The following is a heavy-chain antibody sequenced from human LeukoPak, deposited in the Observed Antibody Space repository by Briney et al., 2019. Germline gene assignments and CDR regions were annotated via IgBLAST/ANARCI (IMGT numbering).Heavy chain of an antibody. V-gene: IGHV3-53*04. D-gene: IGHD5-12*01. CDR3: ARGTKYSGYDYPTFFDY. CDR1: GFTVSSNY. J-gene: IGHJ4*02. CDR2: IYSGGST. Sequence: QAGGSLRLSCAASGFTVSSNYVSWVRQAPGKGLEWVSVIYSGGSTYYADSVEGRFTISRHNSKNTLYLQMNSLRAEDTAVYYCARGTKYSGYDYPTFFDYWGQGTLVTVSS.